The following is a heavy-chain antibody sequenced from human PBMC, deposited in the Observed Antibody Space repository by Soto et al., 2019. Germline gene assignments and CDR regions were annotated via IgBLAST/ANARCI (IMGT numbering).Heavy chain of an antibody. Sequence: GGFLRLSCAASGFTFSSYGMHWVRQAPGKGLEWVAVIWYDGSNKYYADSVKGRFTISRDNSKNTLYLQMNSLRAEDTAVYYCARQDYYGSGSYFVMGVYYYYYGMDVWGQGTTVTVSS. CDR2: IWYDGSNK. V-gene: IGHV3-33*01. CDR1: GFTFSSYG. D-gene: IGHD3-10*01. J-gene: IGHJ6*02. CDR3: ARQDYYGSGSYFVMGVYYYYYGMDV.